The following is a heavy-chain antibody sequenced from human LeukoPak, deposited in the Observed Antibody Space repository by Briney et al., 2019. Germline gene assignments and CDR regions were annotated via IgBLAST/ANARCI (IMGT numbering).Heavy chain of an antibody. D-gene: IGHD3-9*01. Sequence: SETLSLTCTVSGGSISSYYWSWIRQPPGKGLEWIGYIYYSGSTNYNPSLKSRVTISVDTSKNQFSLKLSSVTAADTAVYYCASNDILTGSLYWGQGTLVTVSS. CDR1: GGSISSYY. V-gene: IGHV4-59*01. CDR2: IYYSGST. J-gene: IGHJ4*02. CDR3: ASNDILTGSLY.